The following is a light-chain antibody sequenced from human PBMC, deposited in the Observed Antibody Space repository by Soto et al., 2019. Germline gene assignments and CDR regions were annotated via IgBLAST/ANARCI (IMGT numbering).Light chain of an antibody. CDR2: NDN. Sequence: QLVLTQPPSASGTPGQRVTISSSGSSSNIGSNTVNWYQQLPGTAPKLLIYNDNQRPSGVPDRFSGSKSGTSASLAISGLQSEDEADYYCAGWDDSLNGVVFGGGTKLTVL. CDR3: AGWDDSLNGVV. J-gene: IGLJ2*01. V-gene: IGLV1-44*01. CDR1: SSNIGSNT.